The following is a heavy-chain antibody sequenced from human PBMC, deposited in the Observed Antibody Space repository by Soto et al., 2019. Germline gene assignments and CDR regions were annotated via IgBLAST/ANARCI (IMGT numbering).Heavy chain of an antibody. CDR3: ARAPDYDSRCYYLDAFDI. J-gene: IGHJ3*02. D-gene: IGHD3-22*01. Sequence: QVQLVQSGAEVKKPGASVKVSCKASGYTFTSYAMHWVRQAPGQRLEWMGWINAGNGNTKYSQKFQGRVTITRDTTAGTAYMEVSSLRSEGTALYYCARAPDYDSRCYYLDAFDIWGQGTMVTVSS. V-gene: IGHV1-3*01. CDR1: GYTFTSYA. CDR2: INAGNGNT.